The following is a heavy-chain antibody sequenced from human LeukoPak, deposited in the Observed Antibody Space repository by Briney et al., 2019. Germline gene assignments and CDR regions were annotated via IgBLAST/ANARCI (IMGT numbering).Heavy chain of an antibody. V-gene: IGHV4-34*01. Sequence: PSETLSLACAVYGGSFSGYYWSWIRQPPGKGLEWLGEINHSGSTNYNPSLKSRVTISVDTSKNQFSLKLSSVTAADTAVYYCARDVYYYDSSGGQGYWGQGTLVTVSS. CDR2: INHSGST. CDR1: GGSFSGYY. CDR3: ARDVYYYDSSGGQGY. J-gene: IGHJ4*02. D-gene: IGHD3-22*01.